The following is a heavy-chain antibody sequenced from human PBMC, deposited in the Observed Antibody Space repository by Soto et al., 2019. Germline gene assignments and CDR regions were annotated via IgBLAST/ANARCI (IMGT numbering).Heavy chain of an antibody. D-gene: IGHD4-17*01. J-gene: IGHJ4*02. Sequence: GGSLGLSCAASGFTFSSYAMHWVRQAPGKGLEWVAVISYDGSNKYYADSVKGRFTISRDNSKNTLYLQMNSLRAEDTAVYYSARGQTTVTLMYFDYWGQGTLVTVSS. CDR3: ARGQTTVTLMYFDY. V-gene: IGHV3-30-3*01. CDR2: ISYDGSNK. CDR1: GFTFSSYA.